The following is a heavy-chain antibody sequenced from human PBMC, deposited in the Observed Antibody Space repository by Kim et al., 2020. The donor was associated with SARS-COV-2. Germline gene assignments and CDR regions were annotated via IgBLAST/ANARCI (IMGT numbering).Heavy chain of an antibody. V-gene: IGHV1-2*02. CDR2: TNPNSGGS. D-gene: IGHD2-8*01. J-gene: IGHJ4*02. CDR3: ARGVELLVYAAGADYLDY. CDR1: GYTFTDYY. Sequence: ASVKVSCKASGYTFTDYYIHWVRQAPGQGLEWMGWTNPNSGGSNYAEKFQARVTMTRDRSISTVYMELSRLRSDYTAVYYCARGVELLVYAAGADYLDYWGQGTLVTVSS.